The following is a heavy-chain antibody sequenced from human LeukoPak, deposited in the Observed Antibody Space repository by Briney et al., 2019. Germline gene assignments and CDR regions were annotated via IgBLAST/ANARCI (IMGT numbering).Heavy chain of an antibody. CDR2: IWYDGSNK. V-gene: IGHV3-33*01. Sequence: GGSLRLSCAASGFTFSSYGMHWVRQAPGKGLERVAVIWYDGSNKYYADSVKGRFTISRDNSKNTLYLQMNSLRAEDTAVYYCARESSGWYYYYYGMDVWGQGTTVTVSS. CDR3: ARESSGWYYYYYGMDV. J-gene: IGHJ6*02. D-gene: IGHD6-19*01. CDR1: GFTFSSYG.